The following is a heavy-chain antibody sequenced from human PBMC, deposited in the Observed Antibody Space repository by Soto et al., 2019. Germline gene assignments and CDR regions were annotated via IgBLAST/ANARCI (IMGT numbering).Heavy chain of an antibody. CDR3: ARHSYCSSICWFDP. Sequence: SETLSLTCTVSGGSISSYYWSWIRQSPGKGLEWIGYTHDSGSTNYNPSLKSRVTMSVDTSKNQFSLKLSSVTAADTAVYYCARHSYCSSICWFDPWGQGTLVTVSS. V-gene: IGHV4-59*08. J-gene: IGHJ5*02. CDR2: THDSGST. CDR1: GGSISSYY. D-gene: IGHD2-2*01.